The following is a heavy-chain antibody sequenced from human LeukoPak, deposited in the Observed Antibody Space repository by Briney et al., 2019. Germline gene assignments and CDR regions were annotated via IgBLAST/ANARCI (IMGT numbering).Heavy chain of an antibody. CDR2: ISGSGGST. J-gene: IGHJ3*02. D-gene: IGHD3-3*01. CDR3: AKMRGIYDLRDAFDI. CDR1: GLTFSTYA. V-gene: IGHV3-23*01. Sequence: GGSLRLSCAASGLTFSTYAMSWVRQAPGKGLEWVSTISGSGGSTYYADSVKGRFTISRDNSKNTLYLQMNSLRAEDTAVYYCAKMRGIYDLRDAFDIWGQGTTVTVSS.